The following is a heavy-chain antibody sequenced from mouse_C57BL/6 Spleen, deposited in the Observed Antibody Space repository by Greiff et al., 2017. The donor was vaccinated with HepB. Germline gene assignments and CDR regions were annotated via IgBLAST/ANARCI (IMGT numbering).Heavy chain of an antibody. CDR3: ATTMVRGYYAMDY. CDR1: GFSLTSYG. Sequence: VQLQQSGPGLVQPSQSLSITCTVSGFSLTSYGVHWVRQSPGKGLEWLGVIWSGGSTDYNAAFISRLSISKDNSKSQVFFKMNSLQADDTAIYYCATTMVRGYYAMDYWGQGTSVTGSS. D-gene: IGHD2-2*01. V-gene: IGHV2-2*01. J-gene: IGHJ4*01. CDR2: IWSGGST.